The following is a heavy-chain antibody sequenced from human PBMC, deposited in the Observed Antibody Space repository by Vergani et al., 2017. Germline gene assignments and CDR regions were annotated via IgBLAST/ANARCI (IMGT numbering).Heavy chain of an antibody. V-gene: IGHV1-8*01. CDR1: GYTFTSYD. CDR3: ARGLSRDGYEGIDY. D-gene: IGHD5-24*01. CDR2: MNPNSGNT. Sequence: QVQLVQSGAEVKQPGASVKVSCKASGYTFTSYDINWVRQATGQGLEWMGWMNPNSGNTGYAQKCQGRVTMTRNTSISTAYMELSSLRSEDTAVYYCARGLSRDGYEGIDYWGQGTLVTVSS. J-gene: IGHJ4*02.